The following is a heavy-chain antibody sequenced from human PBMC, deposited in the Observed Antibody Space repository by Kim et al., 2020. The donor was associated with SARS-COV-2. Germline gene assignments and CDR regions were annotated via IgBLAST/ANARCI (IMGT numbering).Heavy chain of an antibody. CDR1: GGFFSGYY. CDR3: ARVGSLWFGELSVPSSIDS. J-gene: IGHJ5*01. Sequence: SETLSLTCAVYGGFFSGYYWTWIRQPPGKGLEWLGQINDRGSSRYNPSLKSRVTISVDTSKNQFSLKLRSVTAADTAVYYCARVGSLWFGELSVPSSIDSWGHGILVTVSS. V-gene: IGHV4-34*01. D-gene: IGHD3-10*01. CDR2: INDRGSS.